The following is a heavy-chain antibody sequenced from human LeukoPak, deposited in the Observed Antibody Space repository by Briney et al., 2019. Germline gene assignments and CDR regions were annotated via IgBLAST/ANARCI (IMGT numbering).Heavy chain of an antibody. D-gene: IGHD3-9*01. J-gene: IGHJ4*02. Sequence: PGGSLRLSCAASGFTFSSYEMNWVRQAPGKGLEWVSYISSSGSTIYYVDSVKGRFTIARDNSKNTLYLQMNSLRAGDTAVYYCAKSREGTYYDILTGYWGQGTLVTVSS. CDR2: ISSSGSTI. CDR3: AKSREGTYYDILTGY. CDR1: GFTFSSYE. V-gene: IGHV3-48*03.